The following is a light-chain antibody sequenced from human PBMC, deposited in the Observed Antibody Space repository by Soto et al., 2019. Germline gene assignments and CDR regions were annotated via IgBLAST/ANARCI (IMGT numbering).Light chain of an antibody. Sequence: EIVMTQSPATLSVSPGERATLSCRASQSISSDVAWYQQKPGQAPRLFIYGASTRATGIPARFSGSGSGTEFTLTISSLQSEDFAVYYCQQYNSWPPYTFGQGTKLEIK. J-gene: IGKJ2*01. CDR3: QQYNSWPPYT. V-gene: IGKV3-15*01. CDR1: QSISSD. CDR2: GAS.